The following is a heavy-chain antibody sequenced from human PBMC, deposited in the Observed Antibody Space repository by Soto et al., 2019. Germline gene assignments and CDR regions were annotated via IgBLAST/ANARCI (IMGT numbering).Heavy chain of an antibody. Sequence: GGSLRLSCAASGFTFSSYAMHWVRQAPGKGLEWVAVISYDGSNKYYADSVKGRFTISRDNSKNTLYLQMNSLRAEDTAVYYCARGGYSYGPYFDYWGQGTLVTVSS. V-gene: IGHV3-30-3*01. J-gene: IGHJ4*02. D-gene: IGHD5-18*01. CDR3: ARGGYSYGPYFDY. CDR2: ISYDGSNK. CDR1: GFTFSSYA.